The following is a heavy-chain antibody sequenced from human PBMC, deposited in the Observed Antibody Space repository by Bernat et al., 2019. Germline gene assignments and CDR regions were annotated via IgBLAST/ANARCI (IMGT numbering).Heavy chain of an antibody. CDR2: ISYDGSNK. CDR1: GFTFSSYG. Sequence: QVQLVESGGGVVQPGRSLRLSCAASGFTFSSYGMHWVRQAPGKGLEWVAVISYDGSNKYYADSVKGRFTISRDNSKNTLYLQMNSLRAEDTAVHYCAKDRGYCSGGSCYVYGMDVWGQGTTVTVSS. CDR3: AKDRGYCSGGSCYVYGMDV. J-gene: IGHJ6*02. V-gene: IGHV3-30*18. D-gene: IGHD2-15*01.